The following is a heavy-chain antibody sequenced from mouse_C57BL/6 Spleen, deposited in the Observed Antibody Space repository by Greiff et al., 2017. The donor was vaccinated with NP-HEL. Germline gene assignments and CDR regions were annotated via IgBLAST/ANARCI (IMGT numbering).Heavy chain of an antibody. CDR1: GYTFTSYW. CDR2: IYPSDSET. V-gene: IGHV1-61*01. D-gene: IGHD3-2*02. Sequence: QVQLQQPGAELVRPGSSVKLSCKASGYTFTSYWMDWVKQRPGQGLEWIGNIYPSDSETHYNQKFKDKGTLTVDKSSSTAYMQLSSLTSEDSAVYYCARRKPYSSGYAMDYWGQGTSVTVSS. J-gene: IGHJ4*01. CDR3: ARRKPYSSGYAMDY.